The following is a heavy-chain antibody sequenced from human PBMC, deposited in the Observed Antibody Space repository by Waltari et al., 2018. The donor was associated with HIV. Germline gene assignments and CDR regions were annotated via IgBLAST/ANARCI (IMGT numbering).Heavy chain of an antibody. CDR1: GFTISDAW. Sequence: EVQLVDSGGGLVKPGGSLRLSCAASGFTISDAWVSWVRQAPGEGLEWVGRIKSQMDGGTTDNAANMKGRFTISGDESKNTLYLQMNSLKVEDTAMYYCATLGGGTRDYWGQGTLVTVSS. CDR3: ATLGGGTRDY. D-gene: IGHD3-16*01. V-gene: IGHV3-15*01. CDR2: IKSQMDGGTT. J-gene: IGHJ4*02.